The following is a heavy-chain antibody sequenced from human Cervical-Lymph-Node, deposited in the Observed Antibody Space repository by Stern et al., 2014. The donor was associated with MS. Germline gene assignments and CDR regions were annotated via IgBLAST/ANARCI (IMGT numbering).Heavy chain of an antibody. CDR2: IYTSGST. CDR3: ARDCRLRYFDNYGMDV. D-gene: IGHD3-9*01. V-gene: IGHV4-61*02. CDR1: GGSISSGSYY. J-gene: IGHJ6*02. Sequence: VQLEESGPGLVKPSQTLSLTCTVSGGSISSGSYYWSWIRQPAGKGLEWIGRIYTSGSTNYNPSLKSRVTISVDTSKNQFSLKLCSVTAADTAVYYCARDCRLRYFDNYGMDVWGQGTTVTVSS.